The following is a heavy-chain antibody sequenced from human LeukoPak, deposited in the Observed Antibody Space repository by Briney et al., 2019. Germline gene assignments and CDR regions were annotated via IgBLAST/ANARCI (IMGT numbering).Heavy chain of an antibody. Sequence: GGSLRLSCAASGFTFSSYAMSWVRQAPGKGVAWVSVISGSGGSTNYADSVKGRFTISRDNSKNTLYLQMNILRAEDTAVYYCGVYSSSWHDYWGQGTLVTVSS. V-gene: IGHV3-23*01. J-gene: IGHJ4*02. D-gene: IGHD6-13*01. CDR3: GVYSSSWHDY. CDR2: ISGSGGST. CDR1: GFTFSSYA.